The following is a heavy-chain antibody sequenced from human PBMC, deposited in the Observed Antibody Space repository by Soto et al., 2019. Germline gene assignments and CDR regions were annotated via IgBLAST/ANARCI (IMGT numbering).Heavy chain of an antibody. Sequence: QVQLVESGGGVVQPGRSLRLSCAASGFTFSSYAMHWVRQAPGKGLEWVAVISYDGSNKYYADSVKGRFTISRDNSKNMLYLQMNSLRAEDTAVYYCARELRGSFDYWGQGTLVTVSS. V-gene: IGHV3-30-3*01. CDR2: ISYDGSNK. J-gene: IGHJ4*02. CDR1: GFTFSSYA. CDR3: ARELRGSFDY. D-gene: IGHD1-26*01.